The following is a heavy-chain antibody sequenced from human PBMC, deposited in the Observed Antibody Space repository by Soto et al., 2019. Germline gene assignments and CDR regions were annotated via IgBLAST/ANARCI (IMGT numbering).Heavy chain of an antibody. D-gene: IGHD6-13*01. V-gene: IGHV4-4*07. CDR2: IYSTGTT. CDR1: GTSVRHFY. J-gene: IGHJ2*01. Sequence: SETLSLTCTVSGTSVRHFYWSWIRQSAGKGLEWIGRIYSTGTTNFNPSLKSRLTMSMDMSKNQVSLNLTSVTAADTAVYYCVRDRADFSSTYYHYFSVWGRGTLVTAPQ. CDR3: VRDRADFSSTYYHYFSV.